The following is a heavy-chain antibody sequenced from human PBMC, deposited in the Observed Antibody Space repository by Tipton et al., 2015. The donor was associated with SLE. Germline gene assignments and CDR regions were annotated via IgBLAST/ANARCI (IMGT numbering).Heavy chain of an antibody. D-gene: IGHD5-18*01. CDR2: IYFSGST. J-gene: IGHJ4*02. Sequence: LRLFCAVYGGSFSGYYWSWIRQHPEKGLEWIGYIYFSGSTYYNPSLKSRVSISVDTSENQFSLNPRSMTAADTAVYYCARVGDTAIVDYWGQGTLVTVSS. CDR3: ARVGDTAIVDY. CDR1: GGSFSGYY. V-gene: IGHV4-34*09.